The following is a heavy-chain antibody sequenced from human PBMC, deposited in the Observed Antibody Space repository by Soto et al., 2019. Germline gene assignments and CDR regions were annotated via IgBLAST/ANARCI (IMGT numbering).Heavy chain of an antibody. CDR3: ARDLYYSSGRYFAHDALDI. CDR2: ISPHNDRT. D-gene: IGHD6-19*01. Sequence: QVQLVQSGADVKKPGASVKVSCKASGYNFTSYGISWVRQAPGQGLEWMGWISPHNDRTKYARRFQDRVTMTTETSTSTVYMELGSLRSDDTAVYYCARDLYYSSGRYFAHDALDIWGQGTVVTVSS. V-gene: IGHV1-18*01. J-gene: IGHJ3*02. CDR1: GYNFTSYG.